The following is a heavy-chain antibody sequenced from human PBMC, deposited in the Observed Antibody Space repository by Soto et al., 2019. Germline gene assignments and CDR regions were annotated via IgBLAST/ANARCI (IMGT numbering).Heavy chain of an antibody. V-gene: IGHV1-69*01. Sequence: QVQLAQSGAEVKKPASSVRVSCKASGGPLSKYGIGWVRQAPGQRLEYLGGITPIVGTTTYVQKFQGRLTITADESANTIYMELSRLIPEDTAVYYCARGGYSSTWSNLLDRSGLDVWGQGTTVTVSS. CDR2: ITPIVGTT. CDR3: ARGGYSSTWSNLLDRSGLDV. CDR1: GGPLSKYG. J-gene: IGHJ6*02. D-gene: IGHD6-13*01.